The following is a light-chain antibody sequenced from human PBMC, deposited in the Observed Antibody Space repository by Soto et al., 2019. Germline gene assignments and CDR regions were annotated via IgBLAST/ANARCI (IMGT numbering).Light chain of an antibody. J-gene: IGKJ3*01. V-gene: IGKV3-11*01. CDR2: DAS. CDR3: QQRSNWPPT. CDR1: QSVSSY. Sequence: EIVLTQSPATLSLSPGERATLSCRASQSVSSYFAGYQQKPGQAPSLLIYDASNRATGIPARFSGSGSGTDVALTISSLEPEDFAVYYCQQRSNWPPTFGPGTKVDIK.